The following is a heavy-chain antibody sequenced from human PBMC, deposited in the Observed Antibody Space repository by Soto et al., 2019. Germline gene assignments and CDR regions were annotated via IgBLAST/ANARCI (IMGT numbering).Heavy chain of an antibody. J-gene: IGHJ4*02. V-gene: IGHV1-18*04. CDR2: ISAHNGDT. CDR3: ARDWSRYFDSSGLMWFY. CDR1: GYTFNYYG. Sequence: RASVKVSCKASGYTFNYYGISWVRQAPGQGLEWVGWISAHNGDTKYAQNLQGRLTLTTDTSTSTAYMELTSLTSDDTAVYYCARDWSRYFDSSGLMWFYWGQGTLVTVSS. D-gene: IGHD3-22*01.